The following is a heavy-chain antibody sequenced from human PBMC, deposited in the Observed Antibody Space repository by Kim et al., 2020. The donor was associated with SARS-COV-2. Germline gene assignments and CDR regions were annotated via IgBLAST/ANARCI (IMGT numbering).Heavy chain of an antibody. J-gene: IGHJ4*02. CDR3: ARGPHIYEWSQYYFDY. D-gene: IGHD3-3*01. V-gene: IGHV3-33*01. CDR1: GFTFSSYG. Sequence: GGSLRLSCAASGFTFSSYGMHWVRQAPGKGLEWVAVIWYDGSNKYYADSVKGRFTISRDNSKNTLYLQMNSLRAEDTAVYYCARGPHIYEWSQYYFDYWGQGTLVTVSS. CDR2: IWYDGSNK.